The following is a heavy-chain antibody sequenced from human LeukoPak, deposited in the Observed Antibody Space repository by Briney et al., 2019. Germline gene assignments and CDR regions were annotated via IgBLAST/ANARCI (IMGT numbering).Heavy chain of an antibody. CDR2: INHGGST. Sequence: SETLSLTCAVYGGSFSGCYWSWIRQPPGKGLEWIGEINHGGSTNYNPSLKSRVTISVDTSKNQFSLKLSSVTAADTAVYYCARHVGGVELWLQPSAFDIWGQGTMVTVSS. CDR1: GGSFSGCY. J-gene: IGHJ3*02. V-gene: IGHV4-34*01. CDR3: ARHVGGVELWLQPSAFDI. D-gene: IGHD5-18*01.